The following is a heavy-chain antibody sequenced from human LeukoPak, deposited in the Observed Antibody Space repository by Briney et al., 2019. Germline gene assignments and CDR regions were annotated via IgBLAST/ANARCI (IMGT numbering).Heavy chain of an antibody. CDR1: GFIFSSYS. J-gene: IGHJ5*02. V-gene: IGHV3-48*04. Sequence: GGSLRLSCAASGFIFSSYSMNWVRQGPGKGLEWVSYISSSSTSIYYADSVKGRFTISRDNAKNSLYLLMNSLRAEDTAVYYCARRGTTYCTVDSCHPNWFDPWGQGTLVTVSS. D-gene: IGHD2-15*01. CDR3: ARRGTTYCTVDSCHPNWFDP. CDR2: ISSSSTSI.